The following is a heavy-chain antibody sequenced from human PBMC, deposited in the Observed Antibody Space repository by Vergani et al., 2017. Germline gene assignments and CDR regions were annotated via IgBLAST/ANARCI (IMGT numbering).Heavy chain of an antibody. D-gene: IGHD6-19*01. CDR2: ITYNGGRT. Sequence: EVRLLESGGGLVQPGGSLRLSCAASGFTFNIYAMSWVRQAPGKGLEWVSTITYNGGRTYYADSVTGRFTISRDNANSMLYLQMNSLRDDDTAVYYCARDTVTGSRYFDYWGQGTLVTVSS. J-gene: IGHJ4*02. CDR3: ARDTVTGSRYFDY. CDR1: GFTFNIYA. V-gene: IGHV3-23*01.